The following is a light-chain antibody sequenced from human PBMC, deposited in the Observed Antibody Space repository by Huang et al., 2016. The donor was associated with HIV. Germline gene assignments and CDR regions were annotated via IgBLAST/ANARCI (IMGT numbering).Light chain of an antibody. Sequence: AIQMTQSPSSLSASVGDRVTVTCRASQGIGNDLGWYQQKPGKAPKLLIYAASSLQSGVPSRFSGSGSGTDFTLTISSLQPEDFATYYCLQDYNYPRTSGQGTKVEIK. CDR3: LQDYNYPRT. J-gene: IGKJ1*01. CDR2: AAS. CDR1: QGIGND. V-gene: IGKV1-6*01.